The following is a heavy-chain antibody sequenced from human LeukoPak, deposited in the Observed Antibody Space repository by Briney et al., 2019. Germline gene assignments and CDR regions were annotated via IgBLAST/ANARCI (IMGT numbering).Heavy chain of an antibody. V-gene: IGHV3-53*01. D-gene: IGHD1-1*01. Sequence: PGGSLRLSCAASGFTVSTTYMSWVRQAPGKGLEWVSLIYVDGRTYYADSVKGRFTISRDNAKNSLYLQINSLRAEDTAVYYCARGGNWNDVVYWGQGTLVPSPQ. J-gene: IGHJ4*02. CDR1: GFTVSTTY. CDR2: IYVDGRT. CDR3: ARGGNWNDVVY.